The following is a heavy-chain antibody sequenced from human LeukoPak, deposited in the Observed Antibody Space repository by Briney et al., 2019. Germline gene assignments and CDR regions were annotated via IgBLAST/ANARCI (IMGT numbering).Heavy chain of an antibody. CDR1: GGSFSGYY. J-gene: IGHJ1*01. D-gene: IGHD6-13*01. CDR3: ARSITSSWYGDFQH. Sequence: SETLSLTCAVYGGSFSGYYWSWIRQPLGKGLEWIGDINHSGSTNYNPSLKSRVTISVDTSKNQFSLKLSAVTAADTAVYYCARSITSSWYGDFQHWGQGTLVTVSS. V-gene: IGHV4-34*01. CDR2: INHSGST.